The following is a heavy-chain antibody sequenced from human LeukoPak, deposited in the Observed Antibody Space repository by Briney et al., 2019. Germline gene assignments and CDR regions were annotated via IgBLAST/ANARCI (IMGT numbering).Heavy chain of an antibody. CDR2: FDPEDGET. J-gene: IGHJ1*01. D-gene: IGHD3-22*01. V-gene: IGHV1-24*01. CDR1: GYTFTGYY. Sequence: ASVKVSCKASGYTFTGYYMHWVRQAPGKGLEWMGGFDPEDGETIYAQKFQGRVTMTEDTSTDTAYMELSSLRSEDTAVYYCATLAFYDSSGYYWSSNFQHWGQGTLVTVSS. CDR3: ATLAFYDSSGYYWSSNFQH.